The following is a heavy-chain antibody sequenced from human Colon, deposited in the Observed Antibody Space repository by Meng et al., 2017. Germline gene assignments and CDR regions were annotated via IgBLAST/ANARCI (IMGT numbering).Heavy chain of an antibody. V-gene: IGHV3-33*01. CDR1: GFSFSTYG. Sequence: AQVVECGGGVVQPGRSLLVSCAASGFSFSTYGMHWVRQAPGKGLEWLAVIWYDGSNKYYADSVKGRFTVSRDNPKNTVYLQMNSLRAEDTAVYYCARDDGVNSAVYWGQGTLVTVSS. J-gene: IGHJ4*02. CDR3: ARDDGVNSAVY. D-gene: IGHD4-23*01. CDR2: IWYDGSNK.